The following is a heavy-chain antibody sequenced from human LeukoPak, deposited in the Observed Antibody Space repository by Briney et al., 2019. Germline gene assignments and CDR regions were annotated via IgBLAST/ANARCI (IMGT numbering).Heavy chain of an antibody. CDR1: GFTFSDYR. J-gene: IGHJ4*02. V-gene: IGHV3-7*01. Sequence: GGSLRLSCAASGFTFSDYRMSWVRQAPGKGLEWVATIKPGGSEKFYVDSVKGRFTISRDNAENSLSLQMNDLRAEDTAMYFCARDDSNYWGQGTLVTVSS. CDR3: ARDDSNY. D-gene: IGHD3-3*01. CDR2: IKPGGSEK.